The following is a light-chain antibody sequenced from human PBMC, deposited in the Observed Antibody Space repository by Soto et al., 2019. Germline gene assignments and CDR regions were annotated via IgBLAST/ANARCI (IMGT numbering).Light chain of an antibody. Sequence: DIQMTQSPSTLSASVGDRVTITCRASQSISSWLAWYQQKPGKAPKLLISKASSLESGVPSRFSGSGSGTEFTLTISSLQPDDFATYYCQQYNSYSWTFGQGTKVDNK. V-gene: IGKV1-5*03. CDR1: QSISSW. CDR3: QQYNSYSWT. J-gene: IGKJ1*01. CDR2: KAS.